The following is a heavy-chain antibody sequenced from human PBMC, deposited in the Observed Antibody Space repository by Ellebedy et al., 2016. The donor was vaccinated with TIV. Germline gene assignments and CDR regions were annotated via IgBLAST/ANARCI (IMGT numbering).Heavy chain of an antibody. J-gene: IGHJ4*02. Sequence: GESLKISXAASGFTFSTYTMDWVRQAPGKGLEWVSSISISSDLIFYADSVRGRVTISRDNAKNSVYLQISSLRADDTAVYYCARNVNYAHDYWGQGTLVTGSS. V-gene: IGHV3-21*01. D-gene: IGHD1-7*01. CDR3: ARNVNYAHDY. CDR2: ISISSDLI. CDR1: GFTFSTYT.